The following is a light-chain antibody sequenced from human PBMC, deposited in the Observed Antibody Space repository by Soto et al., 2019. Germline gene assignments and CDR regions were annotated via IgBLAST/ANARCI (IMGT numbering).Light chain of an antibody. CDR1: QTISSY. Sequence: DIQMTQSPSSLSASIGDRVTIPCRASQTISSYLNWYQQKPGEAPKLLIYTASSLESGVPSRFSGSGSGTDFTLTISSLETEDFATYYCQQTYTTWTFGQGTKVDI. V-gene: IGKV1-39*01. J-gene: IGKJ1*01. CDR2: TAS. CDR3: QQTYTTWT.